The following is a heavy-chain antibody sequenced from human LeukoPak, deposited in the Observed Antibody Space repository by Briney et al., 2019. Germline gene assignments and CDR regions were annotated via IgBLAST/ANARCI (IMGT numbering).Heavy chain of an antibody. CDR2: ISSSSSYI. Sequence: SGRSLRLSCAASGFTFSSYSMNWVRQAPGKGLEWVSSISSSSSYIYYADSVKGRFTISRDNAKNSLYLQMNSLRAEDTAVYYCAPDGRVDYWGQGTLVTVSS. J-gene: IGHJ4*02. CDR1: GFTFSSYS. CDR3: APDGRVDY. V-gene: IGHV3-21*01.